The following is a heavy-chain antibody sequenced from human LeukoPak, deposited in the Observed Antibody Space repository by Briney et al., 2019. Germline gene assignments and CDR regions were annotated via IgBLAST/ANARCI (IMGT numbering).Heavy chain of an antibody. Sequence: ASVKVSCKASGYTFTGYYMHWVRQAPGQGLEWMGWINPNSGGTNYAQKFQGRVTMTRDTPISTAYMELSRLRSDDTAVYYCAVIAAAGRTPFDYWGQGTLVTVSS. CDR3: AVIAAAGRTPFDY. J-gene: IGHJ4*02. D-gene: IGHD6-13*01. V-gene: IGHV1-2*02. CDR1: GYTFTGYY. CDR2: INPNSGGT.